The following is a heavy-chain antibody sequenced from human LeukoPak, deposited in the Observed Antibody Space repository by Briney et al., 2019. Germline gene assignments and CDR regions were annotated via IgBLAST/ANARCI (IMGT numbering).Heavy chain of an antibody. D-gene: IGHD3-10*01. Sequence: GGSLRLSCAASGFTVSSNYMSWVRQAPGKGLEWVSAISGSGGSTYYADSVKGRFTISRDNSKNTLYLQMNSLRAEDTAVYYCAKDVSPLWFGELTYYYYGMDVWGQGTTVTVSS. J-gene: IGHJ6*02. CDR1: GFTVSSNY. V-gene: IGHV3-23*01. CDR2: ISGSGGST. CDR3: AKDVSPLWFGELTYYYYGMDV.